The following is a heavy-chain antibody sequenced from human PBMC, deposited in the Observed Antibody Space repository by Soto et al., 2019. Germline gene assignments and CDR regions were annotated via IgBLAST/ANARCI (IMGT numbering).Heavy chain of an antibody. J-gene: IGHJ4*02. CDR3: TGLRYFDWSETN. V-gene: IGHV3-73*02. Sequence: EVQLVESGGGLVQPGGSLKLSCAASGFTFSGSAMHWVRQASGKGLGWVGRVRSKANSYATSYAASVKGRFTISRDDSKSTAYLQMNSLKTEDTAVYYCTGLRYFDWSETNWGQGTLVTVSS. D-gene: IGHD3-9*01. CDR1: GFTFSGSA. CDR2: VRSKANSYAT.